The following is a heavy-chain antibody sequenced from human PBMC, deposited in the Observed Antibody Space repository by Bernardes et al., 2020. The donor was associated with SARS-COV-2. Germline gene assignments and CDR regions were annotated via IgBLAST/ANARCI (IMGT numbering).Heavy chain of an antibody. CDR3: ARDAPGTTYGSQYYYYGMDV. V-gene: IGHV1-18*01. D-gene: IGHD1-7*01. CDR2: ISAYNGNT. J-gene: IGHJ6*02. CDR1: GYTFTSYG. Sequence: ASVKVSCKASGYTFTSYGISWVRQAPGQGLEWMGWISAYNGNTNYAQKLQGRVTMTTDTSTSTAYMELRSLRSDDTAVYYCARDAPGTTYGSQYYYYGMDVWGQGTTVTVSS.